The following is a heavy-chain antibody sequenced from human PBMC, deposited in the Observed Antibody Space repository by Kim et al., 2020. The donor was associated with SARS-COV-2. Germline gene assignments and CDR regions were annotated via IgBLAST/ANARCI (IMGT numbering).Heavy chain of an antibody. V-gene: IGHV1-24*01. CDR1: GYTLTELS. CDR2: FDPEDGET. CDR3: ATRYYYDSSGYRTIYYYYGMDV. Sequence: ASVKVSCKVSGYTLTELSMHWVRQAPGKGLEWMGGFDPEDGETIYAQKFQGRVTMTEDTSTDTAYMELSSLRSEDTAVYYCATRYYYDSSGYRTIYYYYGMDVWGQGTTVTVSS. D-gene: IGHD3-22*01. J-gene: IGHJ6*02.